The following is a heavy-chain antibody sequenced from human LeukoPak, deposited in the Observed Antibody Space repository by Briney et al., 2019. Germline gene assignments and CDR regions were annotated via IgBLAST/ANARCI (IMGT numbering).Heavy chain of an antibody. CDR2: IKQDGSDK. D-gene: IGHD3-10*01. J-gene: IGHJ4*02. Sequence: GGSLRLSCAASGFTFSSYSMSWVRQAPGKGLEWVANIKQDGSDKYYVDSVRGRFTISRDNAKNSLYLQMDSLRAEDTVVYYCARTGRNLDYWGQGTPVTVSS. CDR1: GFTFSSYS. V-gene: IGHV3-7*05. CDR3: ARTGRNLDY.